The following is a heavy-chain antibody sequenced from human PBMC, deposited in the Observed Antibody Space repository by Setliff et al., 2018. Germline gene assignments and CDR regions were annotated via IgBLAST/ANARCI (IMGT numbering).Heavy chain of an antibody. CDR2: ISSNGGST. J-gene: IGHJ5*02. Sequence: AGESLKISCAASGFSFSSHAMHWVRQAPGKGLEYVSAISSNGGSTYYANSVKGRFTISRDNSKNTLYLQMGSLRAEDMAVYYCARGRIPRIFGVALNWFDPWGQGTLVTVSS. V-gene: IGHV3-64*01. CDR3: ARGRIPRIFGVALNWFDP. D-gene: IGHD3-3*02. CDR1: GFSFSSHA.